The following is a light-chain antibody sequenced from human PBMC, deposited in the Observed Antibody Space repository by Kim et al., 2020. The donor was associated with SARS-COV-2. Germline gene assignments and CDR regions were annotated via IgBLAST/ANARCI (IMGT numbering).Light chain of an antibody. V-gene: IGLV3-19*01. CDR3: NSRDSSGNHVV. J-gene: IGLJ2*01. Sequence: ALGQTVRITCQGDSLRSYYSSWYQQKPGQAPVLVIYGKNNRPSGIPDRFSGSSSGNTASLTITGAQAEDEADYYCNSRDSSGNHVVFGGGTQLTVL. CDR2: GKN. CDR1: SLRSYY.